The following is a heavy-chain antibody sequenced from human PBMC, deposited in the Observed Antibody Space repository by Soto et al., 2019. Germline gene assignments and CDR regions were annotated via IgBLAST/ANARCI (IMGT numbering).Heavy chain of an antibody. Sequence: VQLVESGGGVVQPGRSLRLSCAASGFTFSSYGMHWVRQAPGKGLEWVAVISYDGSNKYYADSVKGRFTISRDNSKNTLYLQMNSLRAEDTAVYYCANTLWFGELFSFDYWGQGTLVTVSS. CDR1: GFTFSSYG. J-gene: IGHJ4*02. CDR3: ANTLWFGELFSFDY. CDR2: ISYDGSNK. V-gene: IGHV3-30*18. D-gene: IGHD3-10*01.